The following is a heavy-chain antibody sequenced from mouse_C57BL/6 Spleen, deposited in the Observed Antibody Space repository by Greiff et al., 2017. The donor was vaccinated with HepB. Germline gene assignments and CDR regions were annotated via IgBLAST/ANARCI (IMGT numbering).Heavy chain of an antibody. J-gene: IGHJ4*01. CDR1: GYAFSSSW. CDR3: AQEGDLNWGGAMDY. CDR2: SYPGDGDT. Sequence: QVQLQQSGPELVKPGASVKISCKASGYAFSSSWMNWVKQRPGKGLEWIGRSYPGDGDTNYNGKFKGKATLTADKSSSTAYMQLSSLTSVDSAVYFCAQEGDLNWGGAMDYWGQGTSVTVSS. D-gene: IGHD4-1*01. V-gene: IGHV1-82*01.